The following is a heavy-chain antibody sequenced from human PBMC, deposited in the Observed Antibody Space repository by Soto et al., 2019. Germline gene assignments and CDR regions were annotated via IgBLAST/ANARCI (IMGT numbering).Heavy chain of an antibody. J-gene: IGHJ4*02. CDR2: ISWNSGSI. CDR3: ASGDYAILTGYSIY. V-gene: IGHV3-9*01. CDR1: GFTFDDYA. D-gene: IGHD3-9*01. Sequence: EVQLVESGGGLVQPGRSLKLSCAASGFTFDDYAMHWVRQAPGKGLGWVSGISWNSGSIGYADSVKGRFTISRDNAKNFLYLQMNSLRAEDTALYYCASGDYAILTGYSIYWSQGTLFTVSS.